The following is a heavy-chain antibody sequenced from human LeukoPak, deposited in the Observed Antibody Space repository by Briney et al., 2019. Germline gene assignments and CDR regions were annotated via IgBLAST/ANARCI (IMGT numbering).Heavy chain of an antibody. CDR2: IKYDASDE. Sequence: GGSLRLSCAVSGVSFSGYAMHWVRQAPGKGLEWVSLIKYDASDEYYADAVKGRFTISRDNSRNTLYLQMNSLRAEDTAVYYCARGQSVGWEIGVCDFWGQGSLVTVSS. J-gene: IGHJ4*02. V-gene: IGHV3-33*01. D-gene: IGHD1-26*01. CDR1: GVSFSGYA. CDR3: ARGQSVGWEIGVCDF.